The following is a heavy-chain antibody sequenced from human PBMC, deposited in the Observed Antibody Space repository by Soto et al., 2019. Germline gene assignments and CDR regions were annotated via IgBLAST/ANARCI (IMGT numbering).Heavy chain of an antibody. CDR1: GDSIRDYY. V-gene: IGHV4-4*07. D-gene: IGHD3-16*01. Sequence: LSLTCFVSGDSIRDYYWSWIRQPVGKGLQLVGRIYSTGNSNENPSLKSRVSLSVDTSKNQFSLRLRSVTAADTAVYYCAREGLGFDFWGQGALVTVSS. CDR3: AREGLGFDF. J-gene: IGHJ4*02. CDR2: IYSTGNS.